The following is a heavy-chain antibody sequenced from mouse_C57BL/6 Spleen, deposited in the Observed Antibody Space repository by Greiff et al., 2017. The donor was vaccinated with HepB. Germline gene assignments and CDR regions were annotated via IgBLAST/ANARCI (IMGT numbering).Heavy chain of an antibody. CDR1: GFTFSSYA. CDR3: ARFYDGT. V-gene: IGHV5-4*01. J-gene: IGHJ3*01. Sequence: EVHLVESGGGLVKPGGSLKLSCAASGFTFSSYAMSWVRQTPEKRLEWVATISDGGSYTYYPDNVKGRFTISRDNAKNNLYLQMSHLKSEDTAMYYCARFYDGTWGQGTLVTVSA. CDR2: ISDGGSYT. D-gene: IGHD2-3*01.